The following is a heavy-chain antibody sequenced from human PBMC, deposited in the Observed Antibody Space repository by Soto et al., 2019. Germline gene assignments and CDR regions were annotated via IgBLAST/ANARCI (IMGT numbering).Heavy chain of an antibody. Sequence: SETLSLTCTFSGCSISSGGYYWSWIRQHPGKGLEWIGYIYYSGSTYYNPSLKSRVTISVDTSKNQFSLKLSSVTAADTAVYYCARDLNRYNWKYYYYGMDVWGQGTTVTVSS. CDR2: IYYSGST. J-gene: IGHJ6*02. CDR3: ARDLNRYNWKYYYYGMDV. CDR1: GCSISSGGYY. D-gene: IGHD1-20*01. V-gene: IGHV4-31*03.